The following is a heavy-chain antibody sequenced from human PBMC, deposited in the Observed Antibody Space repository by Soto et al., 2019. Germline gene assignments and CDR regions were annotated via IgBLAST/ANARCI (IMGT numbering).Heavy chain of an antibody. CDR1: GYTFTSYD. Sequence: ASVKVSCKASGYTFTSYDINWVRQATGQGLEWMGWMNPNSGNTGYAQKFQGRVTMTRNTSISTAYIELSSLRFEERAVYDCARKGGGYCSGGSCHFTIYYYYMDVWGKGTTVTVSS. CDR3: ARKGGGYCSGGSCHFTIYYYYMDV. J-gene: IGHJ6*03. CDR2: MNPNSGNT. D-gene: IGHD2-15*01. V-gene: IGHV1-8*01.